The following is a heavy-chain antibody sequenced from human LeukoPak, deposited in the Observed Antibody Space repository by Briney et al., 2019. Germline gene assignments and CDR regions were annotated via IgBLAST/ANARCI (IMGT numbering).Heavy chain of an antibody. CDR2: IYYSGST. CDR3: AREEAAPYYFDY. CDR1: GVSISSGDYY. V-gene: IGHV4-30-4*01. J-gene: IGHJ4*02. D-gene: IGHD6-6*01. Sequence: PSETLSLTCTVSGVSISSGDYYWSWIRQPPGKGLEWIGYIYYSGSTYYNPSLKSRVTISVDTSKNQFSLKLSSVTAADTAVYYCAREEAAPYYFDYWGQGTLVTVSS.